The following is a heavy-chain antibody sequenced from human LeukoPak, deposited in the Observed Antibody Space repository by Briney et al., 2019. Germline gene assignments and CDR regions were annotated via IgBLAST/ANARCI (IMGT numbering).Heavy chain of an antibody. CDR1: GGSISSYY. Sequence: SETLSLTCTVSGGSISSYYWSWIRQPPGKGLEWIGYIYYSGSTNYNPPLKSRVTISVDTSKNQFSLKLSSVTAADTAVYYCAGDYEGAFDIWGQGTMVTVSS. CDR3: AGDYEGAFDI. CDR2: IYYSGST. V-gene: IGHV4-59*01. D-gene: IGHD5-12*01. J-gene: IGHJ3*02.